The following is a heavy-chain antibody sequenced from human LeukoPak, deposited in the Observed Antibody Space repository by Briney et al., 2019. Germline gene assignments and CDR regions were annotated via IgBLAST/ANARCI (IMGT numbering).Heavy chain of an antibody. CDR3: ARSVSSSWFYYYYYMDV. J-gene: IGHJ6*03. CDR1: RFTFTNYE. CDR2: ISRAGSTI. V-gene: IGHV3-48*03. Sequence: GGSLRLSCAASRFTFTNYEMNWVRQAPGEGLEWVSYISRAGSTISYADSVQCRFTISRDNAKNSLYLQMNRLRAEDTAVYYCARSVSSSWFYYYYYMDVWGKGTTVTVSS. D-gene: IGHD6-13*01.